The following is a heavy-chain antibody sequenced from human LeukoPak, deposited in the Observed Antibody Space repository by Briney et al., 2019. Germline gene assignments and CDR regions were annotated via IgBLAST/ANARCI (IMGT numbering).Heavy chain of an antibody. CDR3: ARSGHGDFIGDAFDI. CDR1: GYSFTSYW. V-gene: IGHV5-51*01. Sequence: GESLKISCKGSGYSFTSYWIGWVRQMPGKGLEWMGIIYPGDSDTRYSPSFQGQVTISADKCISTAYLQWSSLKASDTAMYYCARSGHGDFIGDAFDIWGQGTMVTVSS. CDR2: IYPGDSDT. J-gene: IGHJ3*02. D-gene: IGHD4-17*01.